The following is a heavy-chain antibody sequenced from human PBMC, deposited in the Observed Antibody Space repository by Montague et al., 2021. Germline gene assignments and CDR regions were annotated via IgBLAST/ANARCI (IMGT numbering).Heavy chain of an antibody. CDR1: GGSISSASYY. D-gene: IGHD2-15*01. CDR2: IYYNGTT. V-gene: IGHV4-39*01. J-gene: IGHJ5*02. CDR3: ARSLYCRGGSCYSGFDP. Sequence: SETLSLTCSVSGGSISSASYYWGWIRQPPGKGLEFIGVIYYNGTTYYNPSLKSRVTVSMDTSKNQFSLKLSSVTAADTAVHYCARSLYCRGGSCYSGFDPWGQGTLVTASS.